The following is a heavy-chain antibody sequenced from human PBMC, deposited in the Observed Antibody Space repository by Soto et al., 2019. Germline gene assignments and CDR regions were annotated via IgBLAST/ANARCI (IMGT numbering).Heavy chain of an antibody. Sequence: QVQLVQSGAEVKKPGASVKVSCKASGYTFTSYYMHWVRQAPGQGLEWMGIINPSGGSTSYAQKFQGRVTMTRDTSTSTVYMELSRLRSEDTAVYYCARESLRLGELSPLGYWGQGTLVTVSS. CDR3: ARESLRLGELSPLGY. J-gene: IGHJ4*02. CDR2: INPSGGST. D-gene: IGHD3-16*02. V-gene: IGHV1-46*01. CDR1: GYTFTSYY.